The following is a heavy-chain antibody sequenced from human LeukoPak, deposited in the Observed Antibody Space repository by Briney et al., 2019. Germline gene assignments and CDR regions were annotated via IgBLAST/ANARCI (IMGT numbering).Heavy chain of an antibody. V-gene: IGHV4-4*07. D-gene: IGHD2-2*01. Sequence: PSDTLSLTCTVSGGSISSYYWSWIRQPAGKGLECIGRIYTSGSTNYNPSLKTRVTMSVATSKNQFSLKLSSVTAADTAVYYCARDFVYCSSTSCSYGMDVWGQGTTVTVSS. CDR2: IYTSGST. CDR3: ARDFVYCSSTSCSYGMDV. CDR1: GGSISSYY. J-gene: IGHJ6*02.